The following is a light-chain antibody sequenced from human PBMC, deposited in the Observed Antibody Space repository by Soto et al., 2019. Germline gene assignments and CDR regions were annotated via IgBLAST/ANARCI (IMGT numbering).Light chain of an antibody. CDR2: GAS. J-gene: IGKJ4*01. V-gene: IGKV3-20*01. CDR3: QQYGSSPLT. Sequence: EIALTQSPASLSLSPGESVTLSCRTSQTISGNYLSWYQRRPGQAPRLLIFGASIRATDIPARFSGSGSGRDFTLTISRLEPEDSAVYYCQQYGSSPLTFGGGTKVQIK. CDR1: QTISGNY.